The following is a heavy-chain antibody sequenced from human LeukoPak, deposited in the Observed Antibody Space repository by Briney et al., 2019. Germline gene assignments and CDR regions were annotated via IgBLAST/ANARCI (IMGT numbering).Heavy chain of an antibody. CDR1: GGSISSYY. V-gene: IGHV4-59*12. CDR2: IYYNGST. J-gene: IGHJ3*02. Sequence: PSETLSLTCTVSGGSISSYYWSWIRQHPGKGLEWIGYIYYNGSTYYNPSLKSRATISDDTSKNHFSLNLSSVTAADTAVYYCARADTTSHDTFAIWGQGTMVTVSS. CDR3: ARADTTSHDTFAI. D-gene: IGHD2/OR15-2a*01.